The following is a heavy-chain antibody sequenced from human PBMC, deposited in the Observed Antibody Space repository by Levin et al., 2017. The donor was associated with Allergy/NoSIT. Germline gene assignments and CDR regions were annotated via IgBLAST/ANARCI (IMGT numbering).Heavy chain of an antibody. CDR3: TRRASMAYYYGVDV. Sequence: PGGSLRLSCTASGFAFSDYAMSWVRQAPGKGLEWVGFIRSKTYGGTTEYAASVKGRFTISRDDSKSIAYLQMNSLKTEDTAVYYCTRRASMAYYYGVDVWGQGTTVTVSS. CDR2: IRSKTYGGTT. J-gene: IGHJ6*02. CDR1: GFAFSDYA. D-gene: IGHD5-24*01. V-gene: IGHV3-49*04.